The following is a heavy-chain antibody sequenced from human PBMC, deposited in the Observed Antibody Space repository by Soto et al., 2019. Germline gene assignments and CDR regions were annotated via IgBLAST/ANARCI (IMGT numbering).Heavy chain of an antibody. J-gene: IGHJ3*01. CDR2: ISGGGGSP. CDR1: GFNFNYFD. V-gene: IGHV3-23*01. Sequence: EVQLLESGGGLVQPGGSLRLSCAATGFNFNYFDMSWVRLAPGTGLEWVSSISGGGGSPDYADSVTGRFTTSRDNPKNSLYLRMSSLSSEDTAVYYCARQGVVRGNNHYAFDFWGPGTLVTVSP. D-gene: IGHD2-21*01. CDR3: ARQGVVRGNNHYAFDF.